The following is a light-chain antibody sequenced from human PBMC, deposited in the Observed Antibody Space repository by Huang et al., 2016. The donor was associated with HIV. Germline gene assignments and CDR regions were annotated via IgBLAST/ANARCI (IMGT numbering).Light chain of an antibody. V-gene: IGKV3-11*01. CDR3: HQRRKWPQT. J-gene: IGKJ2*01. CDR2: DAS. CDR1: QNIGGY. Sequence: EILLTQSPATLSVSPGETATLSCRASQNIGGYLGWYQQKPGQAPKLLIFDASNRATDVPLSFTGNGSETDFTRTITNLEPEDFALYYWHQRRKWPQTFGQGTKLE.